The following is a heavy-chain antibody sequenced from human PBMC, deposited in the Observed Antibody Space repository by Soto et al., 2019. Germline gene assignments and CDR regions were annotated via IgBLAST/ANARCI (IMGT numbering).Heavy chain of an antibody. CDR3: ARGSSPVSSYYGVGV. Sequence: EVQLFESGGGLVQPGGSLKLSCAASGFTFSTYAISWVRQAPGKVLEWVSIISGIGDTAFYAESVKGRFTVSRDNYNNALDMQRNSLLSEDAAGYYCARGSSPVSSYYGVGVWGQGTSVTVSS. J-gene: IGHJ6*02. V-gene: IGHV3-23*01. CDR2: ISGIGDTA. CDR1: GFTFSTYA.